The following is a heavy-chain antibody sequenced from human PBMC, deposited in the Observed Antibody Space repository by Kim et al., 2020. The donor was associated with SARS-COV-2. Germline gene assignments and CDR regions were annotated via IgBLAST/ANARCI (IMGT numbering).Heavy chain of an antibody. CDR3: AKDWFEWYDILTGSFDY. V-gene: IGHV3-23*01. D-gene: IGHD3-9*01. Sequence: GGSLRLSCAASGFTFSSYAMSWVRQAPGKGLEWVSAISGSGGSTYYADSVKGRFTISRDNSKNTLYLQMNSLRAEDTAVYYCAKDWFEWYDILTGSFDYWGQGTLVTVSS. CDR2: ISGSGGST. CDR1: GFTFSSYA. J-gene: IGHJ4*02.